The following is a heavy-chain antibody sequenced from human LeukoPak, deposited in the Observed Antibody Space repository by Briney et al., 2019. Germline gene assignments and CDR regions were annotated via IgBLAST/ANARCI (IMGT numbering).Heavy chain of an antibody. V-gene: IGHV4-39*07. CDR2: IYYSGST. Sequence: PSETLSLTCTVSGGSISSSSYYWGWIRQPPGKGLEWIGSIYYSGSTYYNPSLKSRVTISVDTSKNQLSLKLSSVTAADTAVYYCARDQGIAALDNWFDPWGQGTLVTVSS. J-gene: IGHJ5*02. CDR1: GGSISSSSYY. D-gene: IGHD6-13*01. CDR3: ARDQGIAALDNWFDP.